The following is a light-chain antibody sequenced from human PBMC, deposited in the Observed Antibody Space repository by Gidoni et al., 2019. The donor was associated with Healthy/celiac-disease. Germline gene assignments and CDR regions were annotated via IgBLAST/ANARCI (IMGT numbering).Light chain of an antibody. CDR3: QAWDSSTPVV. Sequence: SYELTQPPSVAVSPGQTASITCSGDKLGDKYACWYQQKPGQSPVLVIYQDSKRPSGIPERFSGSTSGNTATLTISGTQAMDEADYYCQAWDSSTPVVFGGGTTLTVL. J-gene: IGLJ2*01. CDR1: KLGDKY. CDR2: QDS. V-gene: IGLV3-1*01.